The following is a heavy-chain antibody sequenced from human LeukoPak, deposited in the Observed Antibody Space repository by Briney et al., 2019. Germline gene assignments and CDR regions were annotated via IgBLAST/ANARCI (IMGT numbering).Heavy chain of an antibody. CDR3: ARSHTRGPEVALMDY. CDR2: IYYSGST. CDR1: GDSISRPLYY. D-gene: IGHD3-10*01. Sequence: SETLSLICTVSGDSISRPLYYWGWIRQPPGKGLGWIGSIYYSGSTYYNPSLKSRVTISVDTSKNHFSLKLSSVTAADTAVYYCARSHTRGPEVALMDYWGQGTLVTVSS. J-gene: IGHJ4*02. V-gene: IGHV4-39*02.